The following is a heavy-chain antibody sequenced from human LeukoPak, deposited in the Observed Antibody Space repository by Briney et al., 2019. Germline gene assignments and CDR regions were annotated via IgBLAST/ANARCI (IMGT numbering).Heavy chain of an antibody. V-gene: IGHV3-23*01. CDR3: AELGITMIGGV. Sequence: GGSLRLSCAASGFTFSNYAMSWVRQAPGKGLEWVSTISGGGGSTYYADSVKGRFTISRDNSQNMLYLQMNSLRAEDTAVYYCAELGITMIGGVWGKGTTVTISS. D-gene: IGHD3-10*02. J-gene: IGHJ6*04. CDR1: GFTFSNYA. CDR2: ISGGGGST.